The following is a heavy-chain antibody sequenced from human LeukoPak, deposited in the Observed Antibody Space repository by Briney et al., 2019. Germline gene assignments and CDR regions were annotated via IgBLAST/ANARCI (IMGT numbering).Heavy chain of an antibody. Sequence: GGSLRPSCEVSGFHFSSHAMSWVRQAPGGGLEWVSGISISGDTTFYADSVQGRFIISRDNSQNTVYLQMYSLRVDDTAVYYCANEEVPNDYWGQGTLVTVSS. V-gene: IGHV3-23*01. CDR3: ANEEVPNDY. CDR2: ISISGDTT. D-gene: IGHD4/OR15-4a*01. CDR1: GFHFSSHA. J-gene: IGHJ4*02.